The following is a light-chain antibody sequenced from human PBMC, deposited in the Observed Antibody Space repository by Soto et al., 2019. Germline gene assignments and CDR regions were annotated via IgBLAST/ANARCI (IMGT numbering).Light chain of an antibody. CDR3: QQYNSWPPAYT. CDR2: GAS. CDR1: QSVGSN. V-gene: IGKV3-15*01. Sequence: EIVLTQSPATLSVSPGERATLSCRSSQSVGSNLAWYQQKPGQTPRLLIYGASTRATGVPARFSGSGSGTEFTLTIRSLQSEDFAVYYCQQYNSWPPAYTFGQGTKLEIK. J-gene: IGKJ2*01.